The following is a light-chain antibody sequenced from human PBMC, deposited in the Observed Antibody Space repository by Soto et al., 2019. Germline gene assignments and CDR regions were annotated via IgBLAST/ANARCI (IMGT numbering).Light chain of an antibody. CDR3: QQYGSSPLT. J-gene: IGKJ4*01. CDR1: QSASSGY. Sequence: EIVLTQSPGTLSLSPGERATLSCRASQSASSGYLAWYQQKPGQAPRLLISDASNRATGIPDRFSGSGSGTDFTLTISRLEPEDFAVYYCQQYGSSPLTFGGGTKLDIK. V-gene: IGKV3-20*01. CDR2: DAS.